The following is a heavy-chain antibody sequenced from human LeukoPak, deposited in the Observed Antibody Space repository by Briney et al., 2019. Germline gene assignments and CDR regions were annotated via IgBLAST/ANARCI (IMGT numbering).Heavy chain of an antibody. V-gene: IGHV3-23*01. CDR3: AKVRIVLMGYSDY. D-gene: IGHD2-8*01. Sequence: GGSLRLSCAASGFTFSSYAMSWVRQAPGKGLEWVSAISGSGGSTYYADSVKGRFTISRDNSKNTLYLQMNSLRADDTAVYYCAKVRIVLMGYSDYWGQGTLVTVSS. J-gene: IGHJ4*02. CDR1: GFTFSSYA. CDR2: ISGSGGST.